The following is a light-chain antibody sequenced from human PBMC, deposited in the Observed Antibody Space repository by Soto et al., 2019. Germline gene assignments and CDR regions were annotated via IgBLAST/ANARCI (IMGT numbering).Light chain of an antibody. CDR1: QDINNW. J-gene: IGKJ4*01. Sequence: DIQVTQSPSSVSASVGDRVTITCRASQDINNWLAWYQQKPGKAPKVLIYTTSYLQSGVPSRFSGSGSGTDFTLTINSLQPEDFATYYCQQANSFPLTFGGGTKVEIK. CDR3: QQANSFPLT. V-gene: IGKV1D-12*01. CDR2: TTS.